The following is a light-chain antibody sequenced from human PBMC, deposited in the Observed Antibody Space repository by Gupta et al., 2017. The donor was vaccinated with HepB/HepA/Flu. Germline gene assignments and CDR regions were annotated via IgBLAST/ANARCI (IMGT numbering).Light chain of an antibody. CDR3: QQSYSPPYT. CDR2: DAS. Sequence: DIQMTQSPSSLSASLGDRVTITCRASQSVSTYLNWYQQKQGKAPNFLIYDASILQNGVPSRFSGRGSGTDFTLTIDSLQPEDFATYYCQQSYSPPYTFGQGTKLEIK. CDR1: QSVSTY. V-gene: IGKV1-39*01. J-gene: IGKJ2*01.